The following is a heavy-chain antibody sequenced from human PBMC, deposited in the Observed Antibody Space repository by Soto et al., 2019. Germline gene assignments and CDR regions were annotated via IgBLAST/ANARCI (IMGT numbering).Heavy chain of an antibody. CDR2: INHSGST. CDR3: ARGQSSLLLDC. D-gene: IGHD2-8*02. CDR1: GGSFSGYY. J-gene: IGHJ4*02. Sequence: PSETLSLTCAVYGGSFSGYYWSWIRQPPGKGLEWIGEINHSGSTNYNPSLKSRVTISVDTFKNQFSLKLSSVTAADTAVYYCARGQSSLLLDCWGQGVLVTVSS. V-gene: IGHV4-34*01.